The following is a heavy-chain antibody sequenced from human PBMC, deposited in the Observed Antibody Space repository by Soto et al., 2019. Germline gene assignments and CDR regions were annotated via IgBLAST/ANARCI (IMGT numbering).Heavy chain of an antibody. CDR3: ARAHSILWFGGCGY. CDR2: ISYDGSNK. J-gene: IGHJ4*02. Sequence: QVQLVESGGGVVQPGRSLRLSCAASGFTFSSYAMHWVRQAPGQGLEWVAVISYDGSNKYYADSVKGRFTIYRDNSKNTLYLQMNSLRAEDTAVYYCARAHSILWFGGCGYWGQGTLVTVSS. V-gene: IGHV3-30-3*01. D-gene: IGHD3-10*01. CDR1: GFTFSSYA.